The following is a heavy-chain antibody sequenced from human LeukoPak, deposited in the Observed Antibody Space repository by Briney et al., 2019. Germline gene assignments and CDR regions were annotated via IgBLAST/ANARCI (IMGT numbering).Heavy chain of an antibody. D-gene: IGHD1-1*01. V-gene: IGHV6-1*01. CDR1: GDSVSSNIAA. CDR3: ARVTTTRPPYYYVCLYV. CDR2: TYYRSRCFT. Sequence: SQALSLTCAISGDSVSSNIAAWNWIRQSPSRGLVWLGWTYYRSRCFTEYGASVKSRLTITADTSANQFSLHLDSVTPADTAVYYCARVTTTRPPYYYVCLYVWGQGTTVTVSS. J-gene: IGHJ6*02.